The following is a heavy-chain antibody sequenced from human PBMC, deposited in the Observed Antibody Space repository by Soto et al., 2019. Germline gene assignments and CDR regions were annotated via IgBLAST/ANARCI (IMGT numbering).Heavy chain of an antibody. CDR2: INHSGST. CDR1: CGSFSGYY. J-gene: IGHJ6*02. CDR3: ARLNLGYCSSTSCYIGPNRAARPSGYYYYGMDV. D-gene: IGHD2-2*02. V-gene: IGHV4-34*01. Sequence: SETLSLTCAVYCGSFSGYYWSWIRQPPGKGLEWIGEINHSGSTNYNPSLKSRVTISVDTSKNQFSLKLSSVTAADTAVYYCARLNLGYCSSTSCYIGPNRAARPSGYYYYGMDVWGQGTTVTVSS.